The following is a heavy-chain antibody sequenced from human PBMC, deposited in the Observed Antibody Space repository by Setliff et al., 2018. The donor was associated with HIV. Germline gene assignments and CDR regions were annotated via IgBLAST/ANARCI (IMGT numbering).Heavy chain of an antibody. D-gene: IGHD3-10*01. Sequence: SETLSLTCNVSDDSISSYYWGWIRQPPGRGLEWIVSMYYSRTTYYNPSLESRVALSVDTSKNQFSLHLTSVTAADTAIYYCARGGAPSVGAYYYYYMDVWGKGTTVTVSS. CDR1: DDSISSYY. J-gene: IGHJ6*03. CDR3: ARGGAPSVGAYYYYYMDV. V-gene: IGHV4-39*01. CDR2: MYYSRTT.